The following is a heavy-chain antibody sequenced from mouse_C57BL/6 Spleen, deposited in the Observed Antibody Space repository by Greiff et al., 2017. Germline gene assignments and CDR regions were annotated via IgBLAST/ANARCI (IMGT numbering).Heavy chain of an antibody. V-gene: IGHV1-80*01. D-gene: IGHD1-1*01. CDR2: IYPGDGDT. J-gene: IGHJ2*01. Sequence: QVQLQQSGAELVKPGASVKISCKASGYAFSSSWMNWVKQRPGKGLEWIGQIYPGDGDTNYNGKFKGKATLTADKSSSTAYMQLSSLTSEDSAVYFCASGYYGSSSLDYGGQGTTLTVSS. CDR3: ASGYYGSSSLDY. CDR1: GYAFSSSW.